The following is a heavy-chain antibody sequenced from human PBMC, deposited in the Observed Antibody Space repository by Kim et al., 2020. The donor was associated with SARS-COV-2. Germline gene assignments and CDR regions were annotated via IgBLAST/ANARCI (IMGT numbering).Heavy chain of an antibody. Sequence: DSVKGRFTISRDNSKNTLYLQMNSLRAEDTAVYYCASKMDYYDSSGYYCYWGQGTLVTVSS. CDR3: ASKMDYYDSSGYYCY. D-gene: IGHD3-22*01. V-gene: IGHV3-23*01. J-gene: IGHJ4*02.